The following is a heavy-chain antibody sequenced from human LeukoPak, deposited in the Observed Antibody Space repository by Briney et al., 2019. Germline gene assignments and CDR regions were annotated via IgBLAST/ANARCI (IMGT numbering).Heavy chain of an antibody. V-gene: IGHV3-30-3*01. CDR1: GFTFSSYA. D-gene: IGHD1-14*01. CDR2: ISYDGSNK. Sequence: GGSLRLSCAASGFTFSSYAMHWVRQAPGKGLEWVAVISYDGSNKYYADSAKGRFTISGDNSKNTLYLQMNSLRAEDTAVYYCARDPSGLEPLDYWGQGTLVTVSS. CDR3: ARDPSGLEPLDY. J-gene: IGHJ4*02.